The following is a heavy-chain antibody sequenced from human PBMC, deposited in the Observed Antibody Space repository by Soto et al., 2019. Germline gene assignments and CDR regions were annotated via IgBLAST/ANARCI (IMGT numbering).Heavy chain of an antibody. J-gene: IGHJ4*02. CDR3: ACSLAARLHYFDY. Sequence: SVKVSCKASGGTFSSYAISWVRQAPGQGLEWMGGIIPIFGTANYAQKFQGRVTITADESTSTAYMELSSLRSEDTAVYYCACSLAARLHYFDYWGQGTLVTVYS. D-gene: IGHD6-6*01. V-gene: IGHV1-69*13. CDR2: IIPIFGTA. CDR1: GGTFSSYA.